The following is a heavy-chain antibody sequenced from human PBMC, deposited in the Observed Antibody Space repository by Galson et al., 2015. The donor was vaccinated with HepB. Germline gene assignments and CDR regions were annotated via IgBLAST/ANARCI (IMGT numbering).Heavy chain of an antibody. CDR2: ISAYNGNT. CDR3: ARDPGVNEAGFDP. J-gene: IGHJ5*02. V-gene: IGHV1-18*04. D-gene: IGHD2-8*01. Sequence: SVKVSCKASGYTFTSYGISWVRQAPGQGLEWMGWISAYNGNTNYAQKLQGRVTMTTDTSTSTAYMELRSLRSDDTAVYYCARDPGVNEAGFDPWAREPWSPSPQ. CDR1: GYTFTSYG.